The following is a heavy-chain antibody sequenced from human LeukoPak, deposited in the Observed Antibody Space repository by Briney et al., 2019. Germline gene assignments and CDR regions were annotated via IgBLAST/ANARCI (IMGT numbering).Heavy chain of an antibody. J-gene: IGHJ2*01. CDR2: IYYSGST. V-gene: IGHV4-59*01. D-gene: IGHD3-3*01. CDR1: GGSISSYY. CDR3: AGNYDFWSATPRYFDL. Sequence: PSETLSLTCTVSGGSISSYYWSWIRQPPGKGLEWIGYIYYSGSTNYNPSLKSRVTISVDTSKNQFSLKLSSVTAADTAVYYCAGNYDFWSATPRYFDLWGRGTLVTVSS.